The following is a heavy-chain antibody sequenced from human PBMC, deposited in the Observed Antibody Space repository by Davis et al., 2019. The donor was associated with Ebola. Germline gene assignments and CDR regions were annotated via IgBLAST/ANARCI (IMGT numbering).Heavy chain of an antibody. CDR1: GGTFSSYA. D-gene: IGHD2-15*01. V-gene: IGHV1-69*13. Sequence: SVKASCKASGGTFSSYAISWVRQAPGQGLEWMGGIIPIFGTANYAQKFQGRVTITADESTSTAYMELSSLRSEDTAVYYCAREGCSGGSCYSLGYYYYYGMDVWGQGTTVTVSS. CDR2: IIPIFGTA. J-gene: IGHJ6*02. CDR3: AREGCSGGSCYSLGYYYYYGMDV.